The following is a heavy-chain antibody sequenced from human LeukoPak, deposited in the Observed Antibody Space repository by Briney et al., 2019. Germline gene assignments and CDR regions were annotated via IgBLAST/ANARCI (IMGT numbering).Heavy chain of an antibody. D-gene: IGHD3-10*01. CDR3: ARGEVLDYGSGSYTTLGP. CDR2: IIPIFGTA. J-gene: IGHJ5*02. CDR1: GGTFSSYA. Sequence: ASVKVSCKASGGTFSSYAISWVRQAPGQGLEWMRGIIPIFGTANYAQKFQGRVTITADESTSTAYMELRSLRSDDTAVYYCARGEVLDYGSGSYTTLGPWGQGTLVTVSS. V-gene: IGHV1-69*13.